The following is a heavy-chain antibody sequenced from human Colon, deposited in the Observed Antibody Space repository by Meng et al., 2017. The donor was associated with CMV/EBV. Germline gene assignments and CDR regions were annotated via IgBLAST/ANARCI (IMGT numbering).Heavy chain of an antibody. Sequence: VELMRSGAGVKEPGAAVKVSCKTSGYKFSDYYMHWVRQAPGQGLEWMGWIRSDGSATNYAQKFRGRVTMTRDASVSTAYMELSGLTSDDTAVYFCVRSSGWSLFDYWGPGALVTVSS. D-gene: IGHD6-19*01. CDR1: GYKFSDYY. V-gene: IGHV1-2*02. CDR3: VRSSGWSLFDY. J-gene: IGHJ4*02. CDR2: IRSDGSAT.